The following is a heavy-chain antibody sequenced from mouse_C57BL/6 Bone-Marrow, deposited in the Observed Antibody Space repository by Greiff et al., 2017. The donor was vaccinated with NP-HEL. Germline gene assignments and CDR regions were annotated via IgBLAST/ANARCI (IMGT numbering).Heavy chain of an antibody. Sequence: EVKVVESGGGLVKPGGSLKLSCAASGFTFSSYAMSWVRQTPEKRLEWVATISDGGSYTYYPDNVKGRFTISRDNAKNNLYLQMSHLKSEDTAMYYCARAYGSSYGWYFDVWGTGTTVTVSS. V-gene: IGHV5-4*03. CDR1: GFTFSSYA. D-gene: IGHD1-1*01. J-gene: IGHJ1*03. CDR3: ARAYGSSYGWYFDV. CDR2: ISDGGSYT.